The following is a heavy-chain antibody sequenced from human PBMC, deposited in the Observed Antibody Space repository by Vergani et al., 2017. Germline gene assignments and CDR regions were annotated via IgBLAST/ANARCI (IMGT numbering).Heavy chain of an antibody. CDR3: ARQDGSGWYWGETEYFQH. Sequence: QLQLQESGPGLVKPSETLSLTCTVSGGSISSSSYYWGWIRQPPGKGLEWIGSIYYSGSTYYNPSLKSRVTISVDTSKIQFSLKLSSVTAADTAVYYCARQDGSGWYWGETEYFQHWGQGTLVTVSS. J-gene: IGHJ1*01. D-gene: IGHD6-19*01. V-gene: IGHV4-39*01. CDR2: IYYSGST. CDR1: GGSISSSSYY.